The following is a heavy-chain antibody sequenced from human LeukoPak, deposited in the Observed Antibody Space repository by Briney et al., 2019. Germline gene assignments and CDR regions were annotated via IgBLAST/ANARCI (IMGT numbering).Heavy chain of an antibody. CDR2: ISSSSSYI. J-gene: IGHJ4*02. CDR3: VRERYCSGTSCFELGY. CDR1: GFTFSSYS. Sequence: GGSLRLSCAASGFTFSSYSMNWVRQAPGKGLEWVSSISSSSSYIYYADSVKGRFTISRDNSKNTLLLQMNSLRAEDTAVHYCVRERYCSGTSCFELGYWGQGTLVTVSS. V-gene: IGHV3-21*04. D-gene: IGHD2-2*01.